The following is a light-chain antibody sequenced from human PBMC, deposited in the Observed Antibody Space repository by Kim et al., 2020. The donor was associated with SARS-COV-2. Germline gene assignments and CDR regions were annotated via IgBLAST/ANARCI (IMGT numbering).Light chain of an antibody. CDR1: QSISTY. V-gene: IGKV1-39*01. Sequence: DIQMTQSPSSLSASVGDRVTITCRASQSISTYLNWYQHKPGKAPKILIYAASSLQSGVPSRFSGSGSGTDFTLTISSLQPEDFATYYCQQSYSTPMYTFGQGTKLEI. J-gene: IGKJ2*01. CDR3: QQSYSTPMYT. CDR2: AAS.